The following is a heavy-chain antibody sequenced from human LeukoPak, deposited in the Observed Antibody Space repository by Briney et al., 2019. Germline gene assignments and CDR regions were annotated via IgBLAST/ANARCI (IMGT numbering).Heavy chain of an antibody. V-gene: IGHV1-18*01. CDR1: GYNFISYA. J-gene: IGHJ4*02. CDR2: ISAYNGNR. CDR3: ARSGPPKFDY. Sequence: ASVKVSCKASGYNFISYAISWVRQAPGQGLEWMGWISAYNGNRNYAQKFQGRLSMTADTSTSTAYMELRSLRSDDTAVYYCARSGPPKFDYWGQGTLVTVSS.